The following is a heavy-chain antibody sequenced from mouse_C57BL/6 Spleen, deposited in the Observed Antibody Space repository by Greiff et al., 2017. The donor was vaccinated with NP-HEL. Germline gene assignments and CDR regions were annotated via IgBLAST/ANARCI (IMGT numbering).Heavy chain of an antibody. J-gene: IGHJ4*01. CDR3: ARNRDGYDPLYYAMDY. CDR1: GFSLTSYG. CDR2: IWSGGST. Sequence: VQLQQSGPGLVQPSQSLSITCTVSGFSLTSYGVHWVRQSPGKGLEWLGVIWSGGSTDYNAAFISRLSISKDNSKSQVFFKMNSLQADDTAIYYCARNRDGYDPLYYAMDYWGQGTSVTVSS. D-gene: IGHD2-2*01. V-gene: IGHV2-2*01.